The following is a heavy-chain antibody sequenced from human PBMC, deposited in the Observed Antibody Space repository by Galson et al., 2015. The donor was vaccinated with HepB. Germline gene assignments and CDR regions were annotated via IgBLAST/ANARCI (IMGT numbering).Heavy chain of an antibody. CDR1: GFTFSSYS. CDR2: TSSSSYI. V-gene: IGHV3-21*01. D-gene: IGHD5-12*01. CDR3: ARDGYSGYDTYYYYGMDV. Sequence: SLRLSCAASGFTFSSYSMNWVRQAPGKGLEWVSSTSSSSYIYYADSVKGRFTISRDNAKNSLYLQMNSLRAEDTAVYYCARDGYSGYDTYYYYGMDVWGQGTTVTVSS. J-gene: IGHJ6*02.